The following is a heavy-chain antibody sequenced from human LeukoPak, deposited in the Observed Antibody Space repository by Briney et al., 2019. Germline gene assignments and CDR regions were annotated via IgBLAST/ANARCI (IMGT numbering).Heavy chain of an antibody. J-gene: IGHJ5*02. D-gene: IGHD2-2*01. CDR3: ARTTEDCSSTSCYQYWFDP. CDR1: GGSFSGYY. CDR2: INHSGST. Sequence: PSETLSLTCAVYGGSFSGYYWSWIRQPPGKGLEWIGEINHSGSTNYNPSLKSRVTISVDTSKNQFSLKLSSATAADTAVYYCARTTEDCSSTSCYQYWFDPWGQGTLVTVSS. V-gene: IGHV4-34*01.